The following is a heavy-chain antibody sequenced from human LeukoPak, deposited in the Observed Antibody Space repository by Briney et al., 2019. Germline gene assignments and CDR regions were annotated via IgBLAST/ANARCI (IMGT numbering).Heavy chain of an antibody. J-gene: IGHJ3*02. CDR2: ISRNGDTT. CDR1: GFTFSTFP. Sequence: GGSLRLSCAASGFTFSTFPMHWVRQAPGKGLEYFSAISRNGDTTYYADSVKGRFTISRDNSKNTLYLQMSSLRPEDTAVYYCVKALTDDAFDIWGQGTMVSVCS. CDR3: VKALTDDAFDI. V-gene: IGHV3-64D*06.